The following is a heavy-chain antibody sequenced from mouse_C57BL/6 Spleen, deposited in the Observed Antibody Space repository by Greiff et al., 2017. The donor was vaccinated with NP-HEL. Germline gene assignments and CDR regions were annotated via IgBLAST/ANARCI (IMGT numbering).Heavy chain of an antibody. Sequence: DVKLVESGGGLVKPGGSLKLSCAASGFTFSDYGMHWVRQAPEKGLEWVAYISSGSSTIYYADTVKGRFTISRDNAKNTLFLQMTSLRSEDTAMYYCARSTTVVPYAMDYWGHRTSVTVSS. CDR3: ARSTTVVPYAMDY. J-gene: IGHJ4*01. CDR1: GFTFSDYG. CDR2: ISSGSSTI. V-gene: IGHV5-17*01. D-gene: IGHD1-1*01.